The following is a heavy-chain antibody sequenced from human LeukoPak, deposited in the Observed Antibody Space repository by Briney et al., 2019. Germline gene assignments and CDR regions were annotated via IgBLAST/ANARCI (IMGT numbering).Heavy chain of an antibody. CDR2: IIPIFCTA. J-gene: IGHJ4*02. Sequence: SVKVSCKASGGTFSSYAISWVRQAPGQGLEWMGGIIPIFCTANYAQKFQGRVTITADESTSTANMELSSLRSEDTAVYYCARDDPERWDTAMASNGRHFDYWGQGTLVTVPS. V-gene: IGHV1-69*13. CDR3: ARDDPERWDTAMASNGRHFDY. CDR1: GGTFSSYA. D-gene: IGHD5-18*01.